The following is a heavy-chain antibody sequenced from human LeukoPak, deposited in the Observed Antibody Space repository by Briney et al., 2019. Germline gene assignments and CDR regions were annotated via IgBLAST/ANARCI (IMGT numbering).Heavy chain of an antibody. D-gene: IGHD2-21*02. CDR2: IYYSGST. CDR3: ARGVGGVTPLDAFDI. J-gene: IGHJ3*02. Sequence: PSETLSLTCTVSGGSISDYYWSWIRQPPGKGLEWIGYIYYSGSTNYNPSLKSRVTISVDTSKNQFSLKLSSVTAADTAVYYCARGVGGVTPLDAFDIWGQGTMVTVSS. CDR1: GGSISDYY. V-gene: IGHV4-59*08.